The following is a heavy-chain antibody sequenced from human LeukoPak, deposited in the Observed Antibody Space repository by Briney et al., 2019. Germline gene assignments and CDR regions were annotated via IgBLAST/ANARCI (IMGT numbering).Heavy chain of an antibody. J-gene: IGHJ3*02. Sequence: SETLSPTCTVSGASISAGYYYWSWIRQPAGKGLEWIGRIYSGGTTNYNPSLNSRVTISGDTSKKQFSLKLNSVTAADTAVYYCARALIRRDGYNYYAIDIWGQGTMVTVSS. CDR1: GASISAGYYY. CDR2: IYSGGTT. D-gene: IGHD5-24*01. V-gene: IGHV4-61*02. CDR3: ARALIRRDGYNYYAIDI.